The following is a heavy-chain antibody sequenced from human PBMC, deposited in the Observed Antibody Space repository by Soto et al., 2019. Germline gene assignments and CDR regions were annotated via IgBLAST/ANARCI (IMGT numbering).Heavy chain of an antibody. V-gene: IGHV3-48*01. J-gene: IGHJ6*03. CDR1: GFTFSSYS. Sequence: GGSLRLSCAASGFTFSSYSMNWVRQAPGKGLEWVSYISSSSSTIYYADSVKGRFTISRDNAKNSLYLQMNSLRAEDTAVYYCARAPYYDFWSGSSRDYYYMDVWGKGTTVTVSS. CDR3: ARAPYYDFWSGSSRDYYYMDV. D-gene: IGHD3-3*01. CDR2: ISSSSSTI.